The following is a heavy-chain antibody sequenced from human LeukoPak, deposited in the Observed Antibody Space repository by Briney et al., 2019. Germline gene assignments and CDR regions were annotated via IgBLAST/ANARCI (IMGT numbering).Heavy chain of an antibody. CDR3: ARDQYSSTNYGVFDH. CDR1: GLTYSDHY. D-gene: IGHD6-13*01. CDR2: ISSGGSST. J-gene: IGHJ4*02. V-gene: IGHV3-11*01. Sequence: GGSLRLSCAASGLTYSDHYMTWLRQAPGEGLEWVSYISSGGSSTYYADSVKGRFTISRDNAKKSLYLQVNSLRAEDTAVYYCARDQYSSTNYGVFDHWGQGTLVTVSS.